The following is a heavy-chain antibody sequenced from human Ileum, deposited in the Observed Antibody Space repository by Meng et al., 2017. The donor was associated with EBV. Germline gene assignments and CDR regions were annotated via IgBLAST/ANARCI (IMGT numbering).Heavy chain of an antibody. V-gene: IGHV4-4*02. CDR3: GRAPDF. CDR1: GGSISSSNW. Sequence: QVRLQGSGPGLVKPSGTLSLTFAVSGGSISSSNWWSWVRQAPGKGLEWIGEIHHTESTNYNPSLKSRVTISVDKSKNQFSLKLSSVTAADTAVYYCGRAPDFWGQGTLVTVSS. J-gene: IGHJ4*02. CDR2: IHHTEST.